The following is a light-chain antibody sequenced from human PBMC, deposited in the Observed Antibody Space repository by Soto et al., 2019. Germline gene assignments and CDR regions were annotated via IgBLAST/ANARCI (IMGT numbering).Light chain of an antibody. V-gene: IGKV1-27*01. CDR1: QDISKY. J-gene: IGKJ4*01. CDR2: AAS. Sequence: DIQMTQSPSSLSASVGDTVTITCRARQDISKYLTWYQQKPGRVPKVLIYAASTLQSGVPSRFSAIGSGTYFPFTSSSLQPEDVATYYCQKYNRAPFTFGGGTKVEIK. CDR3: QKYNRAPFT.